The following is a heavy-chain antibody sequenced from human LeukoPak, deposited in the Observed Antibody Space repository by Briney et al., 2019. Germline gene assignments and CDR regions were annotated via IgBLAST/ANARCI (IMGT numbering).Heavy chain of an antibody. CDR3: ARGSGGSFPPYYYHYYMDV. CDR1: GYTFTSHY. J-gene: IGHJ6*03. V-gene: IGHV1-46*01. D-gene: IGHD2-15*01. CDR2: INPTGGST. Sequence: ASVKVSCKASGYTFTSHYIYWVRQAPGQGLEWMGVINPTGGSTKYAPKFQGRVTMTRDMSTDTVYMHLSGLRSEDTAMYYCARGSGGSFPPYYYHYYMDVWSTGTTVSVSS.